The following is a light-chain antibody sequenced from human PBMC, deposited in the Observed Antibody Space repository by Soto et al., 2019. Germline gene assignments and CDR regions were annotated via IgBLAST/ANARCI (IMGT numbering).Light chain of an antibody. CDR2: GAS. J-gene: IGKJ1*01. CDR3: QQYGSSPPRT. Sequence: EIVLMQSPGTLSLSPGERATLSCRASQSVSSSYLARYQQKPGQAPRLLIYGASSRATGIPDRFSGSGSGTDFTLTISRLEPEDFAVYYCQQYGSSPPRTFGQGTKVEIK. CDR1: QSVSSSY. V-gene: IGKV3-20*01.